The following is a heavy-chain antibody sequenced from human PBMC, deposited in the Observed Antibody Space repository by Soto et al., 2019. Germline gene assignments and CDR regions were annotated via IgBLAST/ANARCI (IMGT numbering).Heavy chain of an antibody. CDR3: AKEVSTVTTGDVFDI. D-gene: IGHD4-17*01. J-gene: IGHJ3*02. V-gene: IGHV3-30*18. CDR2: ISFDGSNE. CDR1: GFSFSSYG. Sequence: QVHLVESGGGVVQPGRSLRLSCAASGFSFSSYGMHWVRQAPGKGLEWGAVISFDGSNEYYADSVKGRFTMSRDNSKNTLYLQIKRLRPEDTAMYYCAKEVSTVTTGDVFDIWGQGTMVTVSS.